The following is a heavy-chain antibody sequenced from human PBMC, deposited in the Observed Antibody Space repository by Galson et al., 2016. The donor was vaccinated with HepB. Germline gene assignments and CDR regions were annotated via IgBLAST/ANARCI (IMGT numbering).Heavy chain of an antibody. J-gene: IGHJ6*02. CDR2: ITSSSSTI. CDR1: GFTFSSYS. D-gene: IGHD2-2*01. Sequence: SLRLSCAASGFTFSSYSMNWVRQAPGQGLEWVSYITSSSSTIYYADSVKGRFTISKDNAKNSLYMQMNSLRAEDTAVYYCARDGGVNRYRLLRKYDYYGMDVLGQGTTVTVSS. V-gene: IGHV3-48*04. CDR3: ARDGGVNRYRLLRKYDYYGMDV.